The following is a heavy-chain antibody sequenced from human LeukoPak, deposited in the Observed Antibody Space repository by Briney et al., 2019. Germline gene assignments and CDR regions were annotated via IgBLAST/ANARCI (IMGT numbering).Heavy chain of an antibody. D-gene: IGHD3-3*01. J-gene: IGHJ6*02. CDR1: GFTFSSYG. Sequence: GRSLRLSCAASGFTFSSYGMHWVRQAPGKGLEWVAVISYDGSNKYYADSVKGRLTISRDNSKNTLYLQMNSLRAEDTAVYYCAKDQGDYDFWSGYYNYYYYGMDVWGQGTTVTVSS. CDR2: ISYDGSNK. V-gene: IGHV3-30*18. CDR3: AKDQGDYDFWSGYYNYYYYGMDV.